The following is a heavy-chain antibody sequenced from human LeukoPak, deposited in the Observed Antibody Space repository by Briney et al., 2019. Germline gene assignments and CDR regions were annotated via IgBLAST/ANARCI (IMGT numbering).Heavy chain of an antibody. J-gene: IGHJ6*03. CDR3: ARIVPSDYYYYYMDV. CDR1: GYTFTSYD. D-gene: IGHD2-8*01. V-gene: IGHV1-8*03. CDR2: TNPNSGNT. Sequence: ASVKVSCKDSGYTFTSYDINWVRQATGQGLEWMGWTNPNSGNTGYAQKFQGRVTITRNTSISTAYMELSSLKSEDTAVYYCARIVPSDYYYYYMDVWGKGTTVTVSS.